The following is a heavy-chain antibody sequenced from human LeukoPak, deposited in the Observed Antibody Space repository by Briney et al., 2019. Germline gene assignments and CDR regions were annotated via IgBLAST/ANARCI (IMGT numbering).Heavy chain of an antibody. J-gene: IGHJ4*02. V-gene: IGHV3-23*01. Sequence: GGSLRLSCAASGFTFSSYAMSWVRQAPGKGLEWVSAISGSGGSTYYADSVKGRFTISRDNSKNTLYLQMNSLRAEDTAVYYCAKGLLLWFGELLEPFDYWGQGTLVTVSS. CDR1: GFTFSSYA. CDR2: ISGSGGST. D-gene: IGHD3-10*01. CDR3: AKGLLLWFGELLEPFDY.